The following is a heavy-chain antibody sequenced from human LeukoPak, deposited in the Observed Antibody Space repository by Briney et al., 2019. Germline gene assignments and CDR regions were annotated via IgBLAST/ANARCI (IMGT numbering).Heavy chain of an antibody. CDR1: GSTFSSYS. Sequence: GSLRLSCAASGSTFSSYSMNWVRQAPGKGLEWVSSISSSSSYIYYADSVKGRFTISRDNAKNSLYPQMNSLRAEDTAVYYCARRGWQQLEPFDPWGQGTLVTVSS. D-gene: IGHD6-13*01. CDR2: ISSSSSYI. V-gene: IGHV3-21*01. CDR3: ARRGWQQLEPFDP. J-gene: IGHJ5*02.